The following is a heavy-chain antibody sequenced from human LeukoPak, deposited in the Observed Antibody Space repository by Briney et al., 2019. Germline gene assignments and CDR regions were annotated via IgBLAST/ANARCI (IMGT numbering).Heavy chain of an antibody. J-gene: IGHJ3*02. D-gene: IGHD6-19*01. V-gene: IGHV4-38-2*02. CDR1: GGSISSYY. Sequence: SETLSLTCTVSGGSISSYYWGWIRQPPGKGLEWIGSIYHSGSTYYNPSLKSRVTISVDTSKNQFSLKLSSVTAADTAVYYCARGYSSGWRDAFDIWGQGTMVTVSS. CDR3: ARGYSSGWRDAFDI. CDR2: IYHSGST.